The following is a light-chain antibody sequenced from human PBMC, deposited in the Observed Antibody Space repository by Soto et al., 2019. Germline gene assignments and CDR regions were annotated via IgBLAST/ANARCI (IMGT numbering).Light chain of an antibody. CDR1: QSVSSSY. V-gene: IGKV3-20*01. J-gene: IGKJ2*01. CDR2: GAS. CDR3: QQYGSSPNT. Sequence: EIVLTQSPGTLSLSTGERATLSCRASQSVSSSYLAWYQQKPGQAPTLLIYGASSRATGIPDRFSGSGSGTDFTLTISRLEREDCAVYYCQQYGSSPNTFGQGTKLEIK.